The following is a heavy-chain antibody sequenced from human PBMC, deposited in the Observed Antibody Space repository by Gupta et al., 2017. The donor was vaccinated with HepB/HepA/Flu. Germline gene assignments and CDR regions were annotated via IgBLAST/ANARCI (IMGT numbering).Heavy chain of an antibody. J-gene: IGHJ1*01. CDR2: IKENGNDK. V-gene: IGHV3-7*01. D-gene: IGHD4-11*01. Sequence: EVQLVESGGGLVQPGGSLRLACAASGFNFSAYRMSWVRQAPGKGLEWVANIKENGNDKYYANSVKGRLTISRDNAKNSLHLQMSNVRAEDTAVYYCASLRDETTNFGFWGQGTLVTVSS. CDR1: GFNFSAYR. CDR3: ASLRDETTNFGF.